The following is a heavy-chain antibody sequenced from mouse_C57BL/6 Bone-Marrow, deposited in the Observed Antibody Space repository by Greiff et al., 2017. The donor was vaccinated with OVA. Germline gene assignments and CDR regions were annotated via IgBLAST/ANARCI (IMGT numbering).Heavy chain of an antibody. V-gene: IGHV2-2*01. Sequence: VQLKESGPGLVQPSQSLSITCTVSGFSLTSYGVHWVRQSPGKGLEWLGVIWSGGSTDYNAAFISRLSISKDNSKSQVFFKMNSLQADDTAIYYCARNGGYSFAYWGQGTLVTVSA. J-gene: IGHJ3*01. CDR3: ARNGGYSFAY. D-gene: IGHD2-3*01. CDR1: GFSLTSYG. CDR2: IWSGGST.